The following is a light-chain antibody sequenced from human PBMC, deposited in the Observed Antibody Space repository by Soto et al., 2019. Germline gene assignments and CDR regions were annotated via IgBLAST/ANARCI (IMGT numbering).Light chain of an antibody. CDR1: QIVSNNN. CDR2: GAS. Sequence: FLLFQSPSNLALSPGESDTPSCRASQIVSNNNLAWYQQKPGQPPRLLISGASSRAAGIPDRFSGSGSGTDFTLTINRLDPEDFAVYSCQQYGSSVTFGQGTKVDIK. V-gene: IGKV3-20*01. J-gene: IGKJ1*01. CDR3: QQYGSSVT.